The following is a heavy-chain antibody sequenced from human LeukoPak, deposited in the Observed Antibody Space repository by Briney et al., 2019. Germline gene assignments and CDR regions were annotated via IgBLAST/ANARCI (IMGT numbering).Heavy chain of an antibody. J-gene: IGHJ4*02. V-gene: IGHV4-39*07. D-gene: IGHD3-22*01. CDR2: IYYSGST. CDR1: GGSISSYY. CDR3: ARQSLVEDYYDSSGYYFDY. Sequence: PSETLSLTCTVSGGSISSYYWSWLRQPPGKGLEWIGSIYYSGSTYYNPSLKSRVTISVDTSKNQFSLKLSSVTAADAAVYYCARQSLVEDYYDSSGYYFDYWGQGTLVAVSS.